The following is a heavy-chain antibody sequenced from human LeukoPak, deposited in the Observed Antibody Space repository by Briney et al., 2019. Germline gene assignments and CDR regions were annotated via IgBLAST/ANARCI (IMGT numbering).Heavy chain of an antibody. D-gene: IGHD4-17*01. J-gene: IGHJ4*02. CDR2: ISDRGGST. CDR1: GFTFSKTW. CDR3: ARGGRAVTRLFDY. V-gene: IGHV3-23*01. Sequence: GGSLRLSCIGSGFTFSKTWMMWVRQAPGKGLEWVAGISDRGGSTNYADPVKGRFTISRDNPKNTLYLQMNSLRSEDTAVYYCARGGRAVTRLFDYWGQGTLVTVSS.